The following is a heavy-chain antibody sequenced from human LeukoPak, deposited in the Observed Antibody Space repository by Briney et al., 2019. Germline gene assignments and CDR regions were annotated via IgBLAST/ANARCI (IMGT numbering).Heavy chain of an antibody. CDR2: IVVGSGNT. J-gene: IGHJ4*02. Sequence: ASVKVSCKASGFTFTSPAMQWVRQARGQRLEWIGWIVVGSGNTNYAQKFQERVTITRDMSTSTAYMELSSLRSDDTAVYYCARDGSGSYDYWGQGTLVTVSS. CDR3: ARDGSGSYDY. V-gene: IGHV1-58*02. D-gene: IGHD3-10*01. CDR1: GFTFTSPA.